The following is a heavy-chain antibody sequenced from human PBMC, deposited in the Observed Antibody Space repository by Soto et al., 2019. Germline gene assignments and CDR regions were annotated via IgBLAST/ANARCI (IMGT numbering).Heavy chain of an antibody. Sequence: LRLSCSASGFTFSSYAMDWVRQSPGKGLEYVSAISSNGGSTYYADSVKGRFTISRDNSKNTLYLQMSSLRAEDTAVYYCVTPLAAVAPDYWGQGTLVTVSS. D-gene: IGHD6-19*01. CDR2: ISSNGGST. CDR3: VTPLAAVAPDY. V-gene: IGHV3-64D*06. CDR1: GFTFSSYA. J-gene: IGHJ4*02.